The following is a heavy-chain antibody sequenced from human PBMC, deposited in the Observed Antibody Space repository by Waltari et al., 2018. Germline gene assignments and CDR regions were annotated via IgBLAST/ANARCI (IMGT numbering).Heavy chain of an antibody. CDR2: IRYDGSNK. Sequence: QVQLVESGGGVVQPGGSLRLSCAASGFTFSSYGMPWVRQAPGKGLGGVAFIRYDGSNKYYADSVKGRFTISRDNSKNTLYLQMNSLRAEDTAVYYCAKDPTTDYWGQGTLVTVSS. V-gene: IGHV3-30*02. D-gene: IGHD1-26*01. CDR1: GFTFSSYG. CDR3: AKDPTTDY. J-gene: IGHJ4*02.